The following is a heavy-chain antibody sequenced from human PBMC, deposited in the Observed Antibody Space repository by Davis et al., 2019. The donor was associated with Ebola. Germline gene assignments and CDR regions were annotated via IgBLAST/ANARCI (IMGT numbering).Heavy chain of an antibody. V-gene: IGHV3-15*07. J-gene: IGHJ6*02. D-gene: IGHD1-26*01. CDR3: AKAGSSGMDV. Sequence: GESLKISCAASGFTFSNAWMNWVRQAPGKGLEWVGRIKSKTDGGTTDYAAPVKGRFTISRDDSKNTLYLQMNSLRAEDTAVYYCAKAGSSGMDVWGQGTTVTVS. CDR2: IKSKTDGGTT. CDR1: GFTFSNAW.